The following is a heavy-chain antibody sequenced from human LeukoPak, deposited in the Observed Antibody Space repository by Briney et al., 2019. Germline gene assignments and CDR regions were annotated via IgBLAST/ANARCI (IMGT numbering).Heavy chain of an antibody. CDR1: GFTFSSYA. CDR3: AKVGSSSQASPLY. Sequence: GGSLRLSCAASGFTFSSYAMSWVRQAPGKGLEWVSAISGSGSSTYYADSVKGRFTISRDNSKNTLYLQMNSLRAEDTAVYYCAKVGSSSQASPLYWGQGTLVTVSS. CDR2: ISGSGSST. V-gene: IGHV3-23*01. D-gene: IGHD6-13*01. J-gene: IGHJ4*02.